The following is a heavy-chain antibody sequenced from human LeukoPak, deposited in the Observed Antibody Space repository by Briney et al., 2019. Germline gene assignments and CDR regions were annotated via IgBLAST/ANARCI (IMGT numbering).Heavy chain of an antibody. D-gene: IGHD3-22*01. J-gene: IGHJ4*02. CDR1: GYTFTGYY. CDR2: INPNSGGT. Sequence: ASVKVSCKASGYTFTGYYMHWVRQAPGQGLEWMGWINPNSGGTNYAQKFQGRVTMTRDTSISTAYMELSRLRSDDTAVYYCARAYSVPTMIVVSPAGYWGQGTLVTVSS. CDR3: ARAYSVPTMIVVSPAGY. V-gene: IGHV1-2*02.